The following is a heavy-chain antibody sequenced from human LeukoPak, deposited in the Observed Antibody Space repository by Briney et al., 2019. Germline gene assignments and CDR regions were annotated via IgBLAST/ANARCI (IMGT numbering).Heavy chain of an antibody. Sequence: PGGSLRLSCAASGFTFSTYAMSWVRQAPGKGLEWVAVISYDGSNKYYADSEKGRFTISRDNSKDTLYLQMNSLRAEDTALYYCAKDRLTELPTAYWGQGTLVTVSS. CDR3: AKDRLTELPTAY. CDR1: GFTFSTYA. D-gene: IGHD1-1*01. V-gene: IGHV3-30*18. CDR2: ISYDGSNK. J-gene: IGHJ4*02.